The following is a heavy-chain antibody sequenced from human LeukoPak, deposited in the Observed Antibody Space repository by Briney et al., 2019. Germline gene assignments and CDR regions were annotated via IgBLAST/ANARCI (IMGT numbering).Heavy chain of an antibody. Sequence: SETLSLTCTVSGGSISSSSYYWGWIRQPPGKGLEWIGSVYYSGSTYYNPPLKSRVTISVDTSKNQFSLKLSSVTAADTAVYYCAREGIVVVPAAALYDAAFDIWGQGTMVTVSS. CDR2: VYYSGST. CDR1: GGSISSSSYY. V-gene: IGHV4-39*02. D-gene: IGHD2-2*01. J-gene: IGHJ3*02. CDR3: AREGIVVVPAAALYDAAFDI.